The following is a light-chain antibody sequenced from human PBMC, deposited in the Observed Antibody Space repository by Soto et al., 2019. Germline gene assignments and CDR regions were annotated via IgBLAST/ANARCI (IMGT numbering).Light chain of an antibody. CDR3: ISYTSISTLI. CDR1: SSDVGGYNY. J-gene: IGLJ2*01. Sequence: QSALTQPASVSGSPGQSITISCTGTSSDVGGYNYVSWYQQHPGRAPKLIIYDVSNRPSGVSNRFSGSKSGNTAPLTISGLQAEDEADYYCISYTSISTLIFGGGTKVTVL. V-gene: IGLV2-14*03. CDR2: DVS.